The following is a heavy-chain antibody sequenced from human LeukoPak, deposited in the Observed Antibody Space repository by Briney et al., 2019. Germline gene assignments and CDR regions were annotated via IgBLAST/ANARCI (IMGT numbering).Heavy chain of an antibody. Sequence: GGSRRLSCAASGFTFNSYDMTWVRQAPGKGLEWVSAISTAGATYYPGSVKGRFTISRDNAKNSLYLQMNSLRAGDTAVYFCARVVMYMLNDDYDIVVWGKGASLTV. D-gene: IGHD2-8*02. CDR3: ARVVMYMLNDDYDIVV. CDR1: GFTFNSYD. CDR2: ISTAGAT. V-gene: IGHV3-13*01. J-gene: IGHJ6*03.